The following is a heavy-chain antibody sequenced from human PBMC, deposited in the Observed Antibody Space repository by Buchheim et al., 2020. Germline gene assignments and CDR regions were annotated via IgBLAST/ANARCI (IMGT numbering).Heavy chain of an antibody. V-gene: IGHV1-8*01. J-gene: IGHJ6*02. CDR2: MNPNRGNT. D-gene: IGHD2-8*01. CDR3: ARRNAISEAYYYYGMDV. CDR1: GYTFTSYD. Sequence: QVQLVQSGAEVKKPGASVKVSCKASGYTFTSYDINWVRQATGQGLEGMGWMNPNRGNTGYAQKFQAKVTMTRNTPITPAYMELSSLRSEDTAVYYCARRNAISEAYYYYGMDVWGQGTT.